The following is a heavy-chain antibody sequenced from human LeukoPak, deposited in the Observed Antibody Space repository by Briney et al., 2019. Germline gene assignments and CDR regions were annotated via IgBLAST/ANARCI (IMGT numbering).Heavy chain of an antibody. D-gene: IGHD3-16*02. Sequence: PGGSLRLSCAASGFTFTSYYMHWVRQAPGKGLVWVSRISGDGSNTIYADSVKGRFTISRDNAKNTVYLQMNSLRAEDTAVYYCAKDLLLWELAFRMDVWGQGTTVTVSS. CDR3: AKDLLLWELAFRMDV. J-gene: IGHJ6*02. CDR2: ISGDGSNT. V-gene: IGHV3-74*01. CDR1: GFTFTSYY.